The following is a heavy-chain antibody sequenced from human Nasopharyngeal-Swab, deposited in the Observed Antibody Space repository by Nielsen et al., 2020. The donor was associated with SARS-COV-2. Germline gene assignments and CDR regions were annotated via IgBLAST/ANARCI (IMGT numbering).Heavy chain of an antibody. J-gene: IGHJ3*02. CDR3: ARVRLRALGKVGEGYAFDI. D-gene: IGHD3-10*01. CDR1: GFTFGSRS. V-gene: IGHV3-21*05. Sequence: GESLKISCVASGFTFGSRSMNWVRQAPGKGLEWVSYINGDSNANSYAYSVKDRFTISRDNANNSLYLQMNRLRVEDTAVYYCARVRLRALGKVGEGYAFDIWGQGTMVTVSS. CDR2: INGDSNAN.